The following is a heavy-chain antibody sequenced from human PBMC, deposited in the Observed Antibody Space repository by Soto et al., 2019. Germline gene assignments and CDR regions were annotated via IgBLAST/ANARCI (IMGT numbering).Heavy chain of an antibody. Sequence: QVQLVESGGGVVQPGRSLRLSCAASGFTLSSDGMHWVLQAPGKGLDLVVVIWYDGSNKYYADSVKGRFTSSRDNSKNTLYLQINSLRAEETAVYYCASPNYYEHSGYYSADAFDIWGQGTMVTVSS. CDR3: ASPNYYEHSGYYSADAFDI. V-gene: IGHV3-33*01. CDR2: IWYDGSNK. J-gene: IGHJ3*02. D-gene: IGHD3-22*01. CDR1: GFTLSSDG.